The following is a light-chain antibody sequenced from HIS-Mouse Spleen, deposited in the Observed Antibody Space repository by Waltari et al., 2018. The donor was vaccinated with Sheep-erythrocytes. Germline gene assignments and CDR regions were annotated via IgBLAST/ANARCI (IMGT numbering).Light chain of an antibody. CDR1: QSLLHSNGYNY. Sequence: DIVMTQSPLSLPVTPGEPASISCRSSQSLLHSNGYNYLDWYLQKPGQSPQLLIYLGSNRASGVPDRFSRSGSGTDFTLKISRVEAEDVEVYYCMQALQTPWTFGQGTKVEIK. CDR2: LGS. J-gene: IGKJ1*01. CDR3: MQALQTPWT. V-gene: IGKV2-28*01.